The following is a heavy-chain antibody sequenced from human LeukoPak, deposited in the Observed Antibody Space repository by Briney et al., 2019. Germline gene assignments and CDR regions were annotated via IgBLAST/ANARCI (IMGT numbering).Heavy chain of an antibody. J-gene: IGHJ4*02. D-gene: IGHD3-22*01. CDR1: GGTFSSYA. CDR2: IIPIFGTA. CDR3: AREGYYYDSSGYYFDY. V-gene: IGHV1-69*13. Sequence: SVKVSCKASGGTFSSYATSWVRQAPGQGLEWMGGIIPIFGTANYAQKFQGRVTITADESTSTAYMELSSLRSEDTAVYYCAREGYYYDSSGYYFDYWGQGTLVTVSS.